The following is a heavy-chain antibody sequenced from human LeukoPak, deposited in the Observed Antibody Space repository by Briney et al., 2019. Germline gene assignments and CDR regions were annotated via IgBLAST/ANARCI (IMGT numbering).Heavy chain of an antibody. CDR1: GYTFTSYG. CDR3: ARTPGIWWLRYYFDY. CDR2: IIPIFGTA. D-gene: IGHD5-12*01. V-gene: IGHV1-69*13. Sequence: ASVKVSCKASGYTFTSYGISWVRQAPGQGLEWMGGIIPIFGTANYAQKFQGRVTITADESTSTAYMELSSLRSEDTAVYYCARTPGIWWLRYYFDYWGQGTLVTVSS. J-gene: IGHJ4*02.